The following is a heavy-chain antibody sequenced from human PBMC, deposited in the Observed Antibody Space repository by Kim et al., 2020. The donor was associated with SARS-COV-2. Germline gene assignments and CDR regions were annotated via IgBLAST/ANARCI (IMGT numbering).Heavy chain of an antibody. CDR2: ISDKVSSYTT. CDR3: ARRGFYSDSNNHWGASDI. V-gene: IGHV3-72*01. Sequence: GGSLRLSCAASGVSFSDHYMDWVRQAPGKGLEWVGRISDKVSSYTTEYAAAVKGIFTISRDNSKSSLYLQMNSLQIDDTAVYYCARRGFYSDSNNHWGASDIGGQGTMDTVS. D-gene: IGHD3-22*01. J-gene: IGHJ3*02. CDR1: GVSFSDHY.